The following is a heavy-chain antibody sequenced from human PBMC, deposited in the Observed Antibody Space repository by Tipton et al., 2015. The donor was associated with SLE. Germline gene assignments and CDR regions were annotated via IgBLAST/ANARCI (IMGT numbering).Heavy chain of an antibody. CDR3: AREKWASPYYFDY. V-gene: IGHV4-4*08. D-gene: IGHD2-8*01. CDR2: ISTSGST. Sequence: TLSLTCTVSGDSISSYKWSWIRQPPGKGLEWIGHISTSGSTNYNPSLKSRVTISLDPSRNQFSLKLSSVTAADTAIYYCAREKWASPYYFDYWGQGSLVTVSS. CDR1: GDSISSYK. J-gene: IGHJ4*02.